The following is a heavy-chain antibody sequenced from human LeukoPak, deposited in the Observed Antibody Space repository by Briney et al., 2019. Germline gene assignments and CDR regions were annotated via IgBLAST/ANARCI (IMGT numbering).Heavy chain of an antibody. CDR1: GFTISSYS. CDR3: ARDSPRGGFDP. J-gene: IGHJ5*02. CDR2: ISSSSSYI. D-gene: IGHD3-10*01. V-gene: IGHV3-21*01. Sequence: GGSLRLSCAASGFTISSYSMNWGRHAQGQGLDLVSSISSSSSYIYYADSVKGRFTISRDNAKNSPYLQMNSLRAEDTAVYYCARDSPRGGFDPWGQGTLVTVSS.